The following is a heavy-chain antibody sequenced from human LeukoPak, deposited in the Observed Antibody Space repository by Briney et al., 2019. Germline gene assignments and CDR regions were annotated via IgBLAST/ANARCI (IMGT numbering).Heavy chain of an antibody. J-gene: IGHJ4*02. D-gene: IGHD3-9*01. V-gene: IGHV3-30*18. Sequence: YDGSNKYYADSVKGRFTISRDNSKNTLYLQMNSLRAEDTAVYYCAKDRSNMKYYDILTGYYCGLVDYWGQGTLVTVSS. CDR2: YDGSNK. CDR3: AKDRSNMKYYDILTGYYCGLVDY.